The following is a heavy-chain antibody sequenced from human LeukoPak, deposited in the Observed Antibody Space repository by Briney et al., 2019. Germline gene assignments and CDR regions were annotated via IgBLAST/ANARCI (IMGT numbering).Heavy chain of an antibody. CDR1: GFTFSDYY. CDR3: ARDQRYRSRKNYYYYMDV. J-gene: IGHJ6*03. V-gene: IGHV3-11*04. D-gene: IGHD6-13*01. CDR2: ISSSGSTI. Sequence: TGGSLRLSCAASGFTFSDYYMSWIRQAPGKGLEWVSYISSSGSTIYYADSVKGRFTISRDNAKNSLSLQMNSLRAEDTAVYYCARDQRYRSRKNYYYYMDVWGKGTTVTVSS.